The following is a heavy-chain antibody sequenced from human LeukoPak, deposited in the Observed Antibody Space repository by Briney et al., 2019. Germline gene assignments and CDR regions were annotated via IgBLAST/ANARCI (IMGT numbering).Heavy chain of an antibody. V-gene: IGHV3-30*04. CDR1: RFIFSNYA. CDR3: ARQDCSGGSCYLDY. D-gene: IGHD2-15*01. J-gene: IGHJ4*02. Sequence: GGSLRLSCAASRFIFSNYAMHWVRQAPGKGLDWVAVISYHGSDQYYADSVKGRFTISRDYSKNTLYLQMDSLRTEDTAVYYCARQDCSGGSCYLDYWGQGTLVTVSS. CDR2: ISYHGSDQ.